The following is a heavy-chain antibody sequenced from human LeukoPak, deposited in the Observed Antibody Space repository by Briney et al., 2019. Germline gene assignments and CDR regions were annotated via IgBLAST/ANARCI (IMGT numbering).Heavy chain of an antibody. Sequence: ASVTVSCTASDYTFTTYDINWVRQATGQGLEWMGWMNPKSGNTGYAQKFQGRVTMTRNTSISTAYMELINLRSENTAIYYCATSRSSLQQLVRHWDFWGQGTLVTVSA. CDR3: ATSRSSLQQLVRHWDF. V-gene: IGHV1-8*01. J-gene: IGHJ4*02. CDR1: DYTFTTYD. D-gene: IGHD6-13*01. CDR2: MNPKSGNT.